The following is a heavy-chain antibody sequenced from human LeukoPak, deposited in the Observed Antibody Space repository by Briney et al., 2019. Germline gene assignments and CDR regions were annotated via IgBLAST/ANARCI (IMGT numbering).Heavy chain of an antibody. J-gene: IGHJ4*02. Sequence: GGSLRLSCAVSGFIVSSDYMSWVRQAPGKGLEWVSVIYSGGNTYYADSVKGRFTISRDTSKNTLYLQMNSLRVEDTAVYYCARGPSRYYDPSGAHFDYWGQGTLVTVSS. V-gene: IGHV3-53*01. CDR2: IYSGGNT. CDR3: ARGPSRYYDPSGAHFDY. D-gene: IGHD3-3*01. CDR1: GFIVSSDY.